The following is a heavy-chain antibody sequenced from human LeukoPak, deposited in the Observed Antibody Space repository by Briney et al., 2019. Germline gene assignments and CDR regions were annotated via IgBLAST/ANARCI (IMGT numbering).Heavy chain of an antibody. CDR1: NGSISSYY. Sequence: SETLSLTCTVSNGSISSYYWSWIRQPPGKGLEWIGYIYYSGSTNYNPSLKSRVTISVDTSKKQFSLRLSSVTAADTAVYYCARNYGDYAGMDVWGQGTTVTVSS. CDR2: IYYSGST. J-gene: IGHJ6*02. V-gene: IGHV4-59*08. D-gene: IGHD4-17*01. CDR3: ARNYGDYAGMDV.